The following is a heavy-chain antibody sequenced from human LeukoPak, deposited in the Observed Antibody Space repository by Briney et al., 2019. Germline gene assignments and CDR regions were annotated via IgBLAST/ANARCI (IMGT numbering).Heavy chain of an antibody. CDR3: ASSIAVAGTGFDY. V-gene: IGHV1-2*02. J-gene: IGHJ4*02. CDR1: GYTFTGYY. Sequence: ASVKVSCKASGYTFTGYYMHWVRQAPGQGLEWMGWINPNSGGTNYAQKFQGRVTMTRDTSISTAYMELSRLRSDDTAVYYCASSIAVAGTGFDYWGQGTLVTVSP. D-gene: IGHD6-19*01. CDR2: INPNSGGT.